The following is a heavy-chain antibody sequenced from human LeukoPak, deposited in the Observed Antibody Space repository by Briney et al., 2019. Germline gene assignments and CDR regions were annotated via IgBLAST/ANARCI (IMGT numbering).Heavy chain of an antibody. J-gene: IGHJ6*02. Sequence: GRSLRLSCAASGFTFSSYGMHWVRQAPGKGLEWVAVISYDGSNKYYADSVKGRFTISRDNSKNTLYLQMNSLRAEDTAVYYCAKDRKEYDMLTGVMDVWGQGTTVTVSS. D-gene: IGHD3-9*01. CDR1: GFTFSSYG. CDR2: ISYDGSNK. CDR3: AKDRKEYDMLTGVMDV. V-gene: IGHV3-30*18.